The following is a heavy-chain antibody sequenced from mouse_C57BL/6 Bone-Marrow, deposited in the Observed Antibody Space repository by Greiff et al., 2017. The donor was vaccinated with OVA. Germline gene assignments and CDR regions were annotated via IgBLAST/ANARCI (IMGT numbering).Heavy chain of an antibody. CDR1: GYTFTDYE. J-gene: IGHJ3*01. D-gene: IGHD2-5*01. V-gene: IGHV1-15*01. CDR3: TRVEDSKKGFAY. Sequence: QVHVKQSGAELVRPGASVTLSCKASGYTFTDYEMHWVKQTPVHGLEWIGAIDPETGGTAYNQKFKGKAILTADKSSSTAYMGLRSLTSEDSAVYYCTRVEDSKKGFAYWGQGTLVTVAA. CDR2: IDPETGGT.